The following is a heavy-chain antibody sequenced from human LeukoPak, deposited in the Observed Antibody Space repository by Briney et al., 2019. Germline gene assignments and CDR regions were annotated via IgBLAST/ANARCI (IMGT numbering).Heavy chain of an antibody. D-gene: IGHD2-2*01. CDR3: LVVPAAIDNWFDP. J-gene: IGHJ5*02. CDR2: ISSSSSYI. Sequence: GSLRLSCAASGFTFSSYSMNWVRQAPGKGLEWVSSISSSSSYIYYADSVKGRFTISRDNAKNSLYLQMNSLRAEDTAVYYSLVVPAAIDNWFDPWGQGTLVTVSS. V-gene: IGHV3-21*01. CDR1: GFTFSSYS.